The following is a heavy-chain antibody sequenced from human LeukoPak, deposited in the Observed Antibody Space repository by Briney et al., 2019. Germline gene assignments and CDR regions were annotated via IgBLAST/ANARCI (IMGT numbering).Heavy chain of an antibody. V-gene: IGHV3-53*01. CDR1: GFTVSSNY. CDR3: AGLRGYYYYGMDV. Sequence: PGGSLRLSCAASGFTVSSNYMSWVRQAPGKGLEWVSVIYSGGSTYYADSVKGRFTISRDNSKNTLYLQMNSLRAEDTAVYYCAGLRGYYYYGMDVWGQGTTVTVSS. CDR2: IYSGGST. D-gene: IGHD5-12*01. J-gene: IGHJ6*02.